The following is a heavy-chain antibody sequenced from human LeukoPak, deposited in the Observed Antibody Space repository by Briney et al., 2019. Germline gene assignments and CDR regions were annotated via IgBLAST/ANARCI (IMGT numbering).Heavy chain of an antibody. CDR3: ARRSSAYYYYMDV. CDR2: IYPGDSDT. D-gene: IGHD1-26*01. CDR1: GYSFTSYW. J-gene: IGHJ6*03. V-gene: IGHV5-51*01. Sequence: GESLKISCKGSGYSFTSYWIGWVRQMPGKGLEWMGIIYPGDSDTRYSPSFQGQVTISADKSISTAYLQWSSLKASDTAIYYCARRSSAYYYYMDVWGQGTTVTVSS.